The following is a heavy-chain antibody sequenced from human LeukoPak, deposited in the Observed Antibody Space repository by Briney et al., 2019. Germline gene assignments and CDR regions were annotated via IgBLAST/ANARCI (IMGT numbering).Heavy chain of an antibody. CDR2: INPNSGGT. Sequence: ASVKVSCKASGYTFTGYYIHWVRQAPGQGLEWMGWINPNSGGTNYAQKFQGRVTMTRDTSISTAYMELSRLRSDDTAVYYCARGRGYYGSGIIPVEEYYFDYWGQGTLVTVSS. J-gene: IGHJ4*02. CDR1: GYTFTGYY. V-gene: IGHV1-2*02. D-gene: IGHD3-10*01. CDR3: ARGRGYYGSGIIPVEEYYFDY.